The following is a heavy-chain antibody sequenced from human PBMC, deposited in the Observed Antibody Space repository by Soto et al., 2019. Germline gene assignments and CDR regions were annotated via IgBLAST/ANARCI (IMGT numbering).Heavy chain of an antibody. V-gene: IGHV3-23*01. Sequence: GGSLRLSCAASGFTFSSYAMSWVRQAPGKGLEWVSAISGSGGSTYYADSVKGRFTISRDNSKNTLYLQMNSLRAEDTAVYYCAKDIGRYCSGGSCYFDYWGQGTLVTVSS. CDR1: GFTFSSYA. CDR3: AKDIGRYCSGGSCYFDY. D-gene: IGHD2-15*01. CDR2: ISGSGGST. J-gene: IGHJ4*02.